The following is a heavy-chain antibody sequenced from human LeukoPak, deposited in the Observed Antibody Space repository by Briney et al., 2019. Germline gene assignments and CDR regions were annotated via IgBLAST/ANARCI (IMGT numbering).Heavy chain of an antibody. J-gene: IGHJ4*02. D-gene: IGHD4-17*01. V-gene: IGHV3-48*03. CDR2: ISSSSSTI. CDR1: GFTFSSYE. CDR3: LRGDYFFFDY. Sequence: HPGGSLRLSCAASGFTFSSYEMNWVRQAPGKGLEWVSYISSSSSTIYYADSVKGRFTISRDNSKNTLYLQMNSLRAEDTAVYYCLRGDYFFFDYWGQGTLVTVSS.